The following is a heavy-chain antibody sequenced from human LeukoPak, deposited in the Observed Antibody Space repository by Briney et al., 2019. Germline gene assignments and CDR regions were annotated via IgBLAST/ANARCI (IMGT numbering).Heavy chain of an antibody. CDR1: CGSINNYY. CDR3: ARLHALRAEEFDP. CDR2: IYYNGVT. Sequence: SETLSLTCTVSCGSINNYYRSWIRQPPGRGLEWLGYIYYNGVTNYNPSLKSRLTISVDTSKNQFSLKLTSVTAADTAIYYCARLHALRAEEFDPWGQGTLVTVSS. D-gene: IGHD3-16*01. V-gene: IGHV4-59*01. J-gene: IGHJ5*02.